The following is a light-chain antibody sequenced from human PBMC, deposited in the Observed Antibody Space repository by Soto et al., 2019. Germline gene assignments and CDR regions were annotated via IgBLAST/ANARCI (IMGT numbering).Light chain of an antibody. CDR3: CSYAXSSTFL. V-gene: IGLV2-23*02. Sequence: QSVLTQPASVSGSPGQSITISCTGTSSDVGSYNLVSWYQQHPGKAPKLMIYEVSKRPSGVSNRFSGSKSGNTASLTISGLQAEDVADYYCCSYAXSSTFLFATETKVTGL. CDR1: SSDVGSYNL. CDR2: EVS. J-gene: IGLJ1*01.